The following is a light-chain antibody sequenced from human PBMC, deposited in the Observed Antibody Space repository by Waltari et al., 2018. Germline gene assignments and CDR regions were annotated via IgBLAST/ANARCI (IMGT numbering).Light chain of an antibody. V-gene: IGLV2-14*01. Sequence: QSALTQPASVSGAPGQSIPLPCPLTRLLVGRSNSLSWYQQHPGKAPKLMIYDVSKRPSGVSNRFSGSKSGNTASLTISGLQAEDEADYYCSSYTSSSTVVFGGGTKLTVL. CDR1: RLLVGRSNS. CDR3: SSYTSSSTVV. J-gene: IGLJ2*01. CDR2: DVS.